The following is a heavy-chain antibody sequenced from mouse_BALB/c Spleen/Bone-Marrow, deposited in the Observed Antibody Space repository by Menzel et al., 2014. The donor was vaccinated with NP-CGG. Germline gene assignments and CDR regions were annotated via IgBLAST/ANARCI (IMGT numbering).Heavy chain of an antibody. CDR3: AKNYYYGYVAY. J-gene: IGHJ3*01. D-gene: IGHD1-2*01. V-gene: IGHV4-1*02. CDR1: GFDFSRYW. Sequence: DVKLQESGGGLVQPGGSLKLSCAASGFDFSRYWMTWVRQAPGKGLEWIGEINPASSTINYTPSLKDKFIIPRDNAKNTLYLQMSKVRSEDTALYYCAKNYYYGYVAYWGQGTLVTVSA. CDR2: INPASSTI.